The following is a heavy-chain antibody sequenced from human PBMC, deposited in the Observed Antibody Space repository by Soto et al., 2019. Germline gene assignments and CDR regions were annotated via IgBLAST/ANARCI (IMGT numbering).Heavy chain of an antibody. J-gene: IGHJ3*02. V-gene: IGHV3-23*01. CDR1: GFTFSSFA. CDR3: AKDHTYGKPGAFDI. Sequence: DVQLLESGGGLVQSGGSLRLSCAASGFTFSSFAMSWVRQAPGKGMGWVSSITYNGGNIYYADSAQGRFTVSRDNSKDTLFLQMNSLRADDTAVYYCAKDHTYGKPGAFDIWGQGTMVGVSS. D-gene: IGHD3-10*01. CDR2: ITYNGGNI.